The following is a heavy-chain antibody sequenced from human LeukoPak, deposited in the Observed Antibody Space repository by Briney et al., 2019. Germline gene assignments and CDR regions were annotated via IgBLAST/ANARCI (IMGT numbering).Heavy chain of an antibody. D-gene: IGHD6-19*01. CDR3: ARGSDGWFAFDY. J-gene: IGHJ4*02. V-gene: IGHV3-66*01. CDR1: GFTFSNHA. CDR2: IYTTGGK. Sequence: GGSLRLSCVASGFTFSNHAMTWVRQAPGKGLEWVSIIYTTGGKYYADSVKGRFTISRDNSKHTLYLQMNSLRAEDTAVYYCARGSDGWFAFDYWGQGILVTVSS.